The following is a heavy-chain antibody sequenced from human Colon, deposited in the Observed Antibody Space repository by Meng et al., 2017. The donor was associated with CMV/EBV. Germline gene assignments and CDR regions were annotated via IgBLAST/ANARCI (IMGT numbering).Heavy chain of an antibody. D-gene: IGHD3/OR15-3a*01. CDR1: GFTFSYYS. V-gene: IGHV3-21*01. Sequence: GGSLRLSCAASGFTFSYYSMNWVRQAPGKGLEWVASISGSTNYKYYTDSVKGRFTLSRDNAQDSLFLQMDSLRVEDTAIYYCVRNALDLPTNHSLDFWGQGTLVTVSS. J-gene: IGHJ4*02. CDR2: ISGSTNYK. CDR3: VRNALDLPTNHSLDF.